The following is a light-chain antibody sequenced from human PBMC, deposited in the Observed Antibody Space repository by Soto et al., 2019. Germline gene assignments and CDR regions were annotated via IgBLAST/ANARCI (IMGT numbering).Light chain of an antibody. J-gene: IGKJ4*02. V-gene: IGKV1-12*01. CDR1: QGICSW. Sequence: DIQMTQSPSCVSASLGDRVTITCRASQGICSWLAWYQQKPAKAPKLLIYAASSLQSGIPSRVSASGSWTDFSLPISSLQPEDFASDSRQQANSFPLTVGGGTKVEIK. CDR2: AAS. CDR3: QQANSFPLT.